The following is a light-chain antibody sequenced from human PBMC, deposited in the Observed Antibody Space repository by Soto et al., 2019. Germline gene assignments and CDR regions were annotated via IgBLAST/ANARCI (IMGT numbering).Light chain of an antibody. CDR1: SGDVGGYNS. CDR2: EVS. J-gene: IGLJ2*01. Sequence: QSALTQPASASGSPGQSITISCTGTSGDVGGYNSVSWYQQHPGKAPKLMIFEVSNRPSGVSHRFSGSKSGNTASLTISGLQAEYEAAYYCSSYRNSNSVVFGGGTKVTVL. V-gene: IGLV2-14*01. CDR3: SSYRNSNSVV.